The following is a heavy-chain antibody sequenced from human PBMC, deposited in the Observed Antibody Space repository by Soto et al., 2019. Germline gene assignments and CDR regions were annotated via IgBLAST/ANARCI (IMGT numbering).Heavy chain of an antibody. CDR3: YCGSKPHDYYYGMDV. CDR2: ISYDGSNK. V-gene: IGHV3-30*03. CDR1: GLPFRSYG. J-gene: IGHJ6*02. D-gene: IGHD1-26*01. Sequence: GESQSLSCPASGLPFRSYGMHWVRPAPGKGLEWVAVISYDGSNKYYADSVKGRFTISRDNSKNTLYLQMNSLRAEDMAVDDFYCGSKPHDYYYGMDVWGHGTTVTVS.